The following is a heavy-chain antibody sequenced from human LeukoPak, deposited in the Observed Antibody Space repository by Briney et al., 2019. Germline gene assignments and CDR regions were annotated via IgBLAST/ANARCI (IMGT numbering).Heavy chain of an antibody. D-gene: IGHD5-18*01. J-gene: IGHJ4*02. CDR3: AKDRTRGYSYGYDDY. CDR2: IYENGGTT. Sequence: PGGSLRLSCVGSGFTFRSHAMSWVRQAPEKGLEFVSGIYENGGTTYYADSVKGRFTISRDNSKNTLYLQMNSLRAEDTAVYYCAKDRTRGYSYGYDDYWGQGTLVTVSS. CDR1: GFTFRSHA. V-gene: IGHV3-23*01.